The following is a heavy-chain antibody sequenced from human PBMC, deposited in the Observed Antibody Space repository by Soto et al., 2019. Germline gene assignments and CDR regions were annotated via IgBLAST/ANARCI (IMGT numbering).Heavy chain of an antibody. J-gene: IGHJ4*02. CDR2: IYYSGST. CDR1: GGSISSGGYY. V-gene: IGHV4-31*03. Sequence: QVQLQESGPGLVKPSQTLSLTCTVSGGSISSGGYYWSWIRQHPGKVLEWIGYIYYSGSTYYNPSIKSRVTISVDTSKNQFSLKLSSVTAADTAVYYCARVNYDSSGYYPKGYFDYWGQGTLVTVSS. CDR3: ARVNYDSSGYYPKGYFDY. D-gene: IGHD3-22*01.